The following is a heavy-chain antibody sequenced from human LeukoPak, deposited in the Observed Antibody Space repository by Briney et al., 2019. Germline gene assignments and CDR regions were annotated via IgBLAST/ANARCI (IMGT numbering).Heavy chain of an antibody. CDR1: GFTVSSNY. J-gene: IGHJ5*02. V-gene: IGHV3-53*01. CDR2: IYGGGST. Sequence: KPGGSQRLSCAASGFTVSSNYMSWVRQAPGKGLEWVSVIYGGGSTYYADSVKGRFTISRDNSKNTLYLQMNSLRAEDTAVYYCARSPYSSSWYPWFDPWGQGTLVTVSS. CDR3: ARSPYSSSWYPWFDP. D-gene: IGHD6-13*01.